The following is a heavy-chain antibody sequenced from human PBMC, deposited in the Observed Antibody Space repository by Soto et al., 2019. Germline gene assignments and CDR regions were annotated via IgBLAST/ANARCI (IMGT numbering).Heavy chain of an antibody. V-gene: IGHV4-59*08. D-gene: IGHD6-13*01. CDR3: ARVFGAAGTHYYYYMDV. J-gene: IGHJ6*03. Sequence: SETLSLTCTVSGGSISSYYWSWIRQPPGKGLEWIGYIYYSGSTNYNPSLKSRVTISVDTSKNQFSLKLSSVTAADTAVYYCARVFGAAGTHYYYYMDVWGKGTTVTVSS. CDR1: GGSISSYY. CDR2: IYYSGST.